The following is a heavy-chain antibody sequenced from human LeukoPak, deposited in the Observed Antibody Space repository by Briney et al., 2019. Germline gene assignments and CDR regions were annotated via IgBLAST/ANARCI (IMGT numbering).Heavy chain of an antibody. CDR3: ARDDYYDSSGYLGYYYYGMDV. V-gene: IGHV3-30*03. Sequence: GGSLRLSCAASGFTFSSYGMHWVRQAPGKGLEWVAVISYDGSNKYYADSVKGRFTISRDNSKNTLYLQMNSLRAEDTAVYYCARDDYYDSSGYLGYYYYGMDVWGQGTTVTVSS. D-gene: IGHD3-22*01. J-gene: IGHJ6*02. CDR1: GFTFSSYG. CDR2: ISYDGSNK.